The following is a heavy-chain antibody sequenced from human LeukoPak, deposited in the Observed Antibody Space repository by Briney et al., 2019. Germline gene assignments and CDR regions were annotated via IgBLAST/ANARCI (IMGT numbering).Heavy chain of an antibody. CDR2: IVVGSGNT. J-gene: IGHJ5*02. V-gene: IGHV1-58*02. CDR3: AKDRFKIFGVVTPSGFDP. D-gene: IGHD3-3*01. CDR1: GFTFTTSS. Sequence: SVKVSCKTSGFTFTTSSMQWVRQARGQGLEWIGWIVVGSGNTNYAQKFQERVTITRDMSTSTTYMELSSLRAEDTAVYYCAKDRFKIFGVVTPSGFDPWGQGTLVTVSS.